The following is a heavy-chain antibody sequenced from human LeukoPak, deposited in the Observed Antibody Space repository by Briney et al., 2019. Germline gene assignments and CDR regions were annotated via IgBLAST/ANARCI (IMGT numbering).Heavy chain of an antibody. CDR3: ARRGYGTSRIDY. Sequence: SETLSLTCTVSGGSINSGSYYWVWIRQPPGKGLEWIGNIYYSGGTYYNPSLKSRVTISVDTSKNQFSLKLSSVTATDTAVYYRARRGYGTSRIDYWGQGTLVTVSS. V-gene: IGHV4-39*01. D-gene: IGHD5-12*01. CDR1: GGSINSGSYY. CDR2: IYYSGGT. J-gene: IGHJ4*02.